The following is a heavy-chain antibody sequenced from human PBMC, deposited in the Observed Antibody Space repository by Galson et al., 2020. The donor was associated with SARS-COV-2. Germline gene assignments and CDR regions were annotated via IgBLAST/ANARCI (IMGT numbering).Heavy chain of an antibody. D-gene: IGHD3-16*01. CDR1: GGSFSGYY. CDR3: ARRGRWRRTFDY. Sequence: SETLSLTCAVYGGSFSGYYWSWIRQPPGKGLEWIGEINHSGSTNYNPSLKSRVTISVDTSKNQFSLKLSSVTAADTAVYYCARRGRWRRTFDYWGQGTLVTVSS. CDR2: INHSGST. V-gene: IGHV4-34*01. J-gene: IGHJ4*02.